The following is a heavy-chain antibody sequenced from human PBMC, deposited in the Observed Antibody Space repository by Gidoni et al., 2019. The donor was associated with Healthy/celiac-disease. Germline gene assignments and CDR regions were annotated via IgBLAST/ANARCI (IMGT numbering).Heavy chain of an antibody. CDR2: ISYDGSNK. V-gene: IGHV3-30*18. CDR1: GFTFSSYG. D-gene: IGHD6-13*01. Sequence: QVQLVESGGGVVQPGRSLRLSCAASGFTFSSYGMHWVRQAPGKGLEGVAVISYDGSNKYYADSVKGRFTISRDNSKNTLYLQMNSLRAEDTAVYYCAKGHISSSWYSYYYGMDVWGQGTTVTVSS. CDR3: AKGHISSSWYSYYYGMDV. J-gene: IGHJ6*02.